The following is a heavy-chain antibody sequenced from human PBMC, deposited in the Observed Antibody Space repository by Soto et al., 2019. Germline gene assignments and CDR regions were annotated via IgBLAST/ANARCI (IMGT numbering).Heavy chain of an antibody. J-gene: IGHJ5*02. CDR1: GFTVSSNY. CDR2: IYSGGST. CDR3: ARDPNCTSTSCCVFDP. V-gene: IGHV3-66*01. Sequence: PGGSLILSCAASGFTVSSNYMSWVRQAPGKGLEWVSVIYSGGSTFYADSVKGRFTISRDNSKNTLYLQMNSLRAEDTAVYYCARDPNCTSTSCCVFDPWGQGTLVTVSS. D-gene: IGHD2-2*01.